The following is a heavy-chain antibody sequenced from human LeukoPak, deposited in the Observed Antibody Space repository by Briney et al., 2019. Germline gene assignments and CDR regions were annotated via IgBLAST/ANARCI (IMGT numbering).Heavy chain of an antibody. D-gene: IGHD3-22*01. CDR2: ISAYNGNT. CDR1: GYTFTSYG. V-gene: IGHV1-18*01. J-gene: IGHJ4*02. Sequence: GASVKVSCKASGYTFTSYGISWVRQAPGQVLEWMGWISAYNGNTNYAQKLQGRVTMTTDTSTSTAYMELRSLRSDDTAVYYCARDFKSSGYYSPDYWGQGTLVTVSS. CDR3: ARDFKSSGYYSPDY.